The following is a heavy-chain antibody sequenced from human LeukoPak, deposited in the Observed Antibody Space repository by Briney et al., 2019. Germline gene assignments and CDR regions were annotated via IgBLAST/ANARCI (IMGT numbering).Heavy chain of an antibody. CDR1: GFTFSNYW. V-gene: IGHV3-74*01. CDR2: INSDGSST. Sequence: GGSLRLSCAASGFTFSNYWMHWVRQASGKGLVWVSRINSDGSSTSYADSVKGRFTISRDNAKNTLYLQVNSLRAEDTAVYYCARGGSFSSGWYNGMDVWGQGTTVTVSS. D-gene: IGHD6-19*01. J-gene: IGHJ6*02. CDR3: ARGGSFSSGWYNGMDV.